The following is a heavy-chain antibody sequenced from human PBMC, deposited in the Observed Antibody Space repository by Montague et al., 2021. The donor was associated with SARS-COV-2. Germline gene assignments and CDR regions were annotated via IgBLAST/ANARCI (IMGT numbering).Heavy chain of an antibody. Sequence: SLRISCAASGFYFSYAMHWVRQAPGKGLEWVALISNDGSNKHYADSVKGRFTISRDNSKSTLYLQVNSLRAEDTAVYYCARESGSFHDGGYFDYWGQGSLVTVSS. CDR1: GFYFSYA. V-gene: IGHV3-30*04. D-gene: IGHD1-26*01. CDR2: ISNDGSNK. J-gene: IGHJ4*02. CDR3: ARESGSFHDGGYFDY.